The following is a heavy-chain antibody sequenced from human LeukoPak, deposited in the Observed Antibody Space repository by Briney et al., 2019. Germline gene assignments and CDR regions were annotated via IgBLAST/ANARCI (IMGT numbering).Heavy chain of an antibody. Sequence: ASVKVSCKASGYTFTGYYMHWVRQAPGQGLEWMGWINPNSGGTNYAQKFQGRVTMTRDTSISTAYMELSRLRSDDTAVYYCARIDIVVVPAADLPPDYWGQGTLVTVSS. CDR2: INPNSGGT. D-gene: IGHD2-2*01. CDR1: GYTFTGYY. V-gene: IGHV1-2*02. J-gene: IGHJ4*02. CDR3: ARIDIVVVPAADLPPDY.